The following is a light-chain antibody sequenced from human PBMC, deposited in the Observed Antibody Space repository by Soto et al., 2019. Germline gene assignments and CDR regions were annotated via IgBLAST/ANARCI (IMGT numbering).Light chain of an antibody. CDR2: GAS. V-gene: IGKV3-20*01. J-gene: IGKJ1*01. Sequence: EIVLTQSPGTLSLSPGERATLSCRASQSVSSNYLAWYQQKPGQAPRLLIYGASSRATGIPDRFSGSGSGTDFTTTISRLEPEDFAVYYCQQYDSSPWTFGQGTKVEIK. CDR1: QSVSSNY. CDR3: QQYDSSPWT.